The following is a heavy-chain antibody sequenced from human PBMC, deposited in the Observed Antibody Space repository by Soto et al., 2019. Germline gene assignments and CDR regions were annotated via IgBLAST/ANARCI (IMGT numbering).Heavy chain of an antibody. Sequence: ASVKVSCKASGYTFTSYGISWVLQAPGQGLEWMGWISAYNGNTNYAQKLQGRVTMTTDTSTSTAYMELRSLRSDDTAVYYCARADFWSGYLRTWFDPWGQGTLVTVSS. J-gene: IGHJ5*02. V-gene: IGHV1-18*04. D-gene: IGHD3-3*01. CDR1: GYTFTSYG. CDR3: ARADFWSGYLRTWFDP. CDR2: ISAYNGNT.